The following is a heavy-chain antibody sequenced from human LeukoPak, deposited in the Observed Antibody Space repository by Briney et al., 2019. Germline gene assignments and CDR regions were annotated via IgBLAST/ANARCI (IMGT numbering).Heavy chain of an antibody. J-gene: IGHJ4*02. Sequence: PGGSLRLSCAASGFTFSSYGMHWVRQAPGKGLEWVAFVRYDGSNKYYVDSVKGRFTISRDNSKNTLYLQMNSLRAEDTAVYYCAKSARRYCSGGSCYYFDYWGQGTLVTVSS. D-gene: IGHD2-15*01. CDR2: VRYDGSNK. CDR1: GFTFSSYG. CDR3: AKSARRYCSGGSCYYFDY. V-gene: IGHV3-30*02.